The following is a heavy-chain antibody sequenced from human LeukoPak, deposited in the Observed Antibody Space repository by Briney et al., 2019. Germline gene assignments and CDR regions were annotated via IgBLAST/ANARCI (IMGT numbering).Heavy chain of an antibody. D-gene: IGHD4-23*01. CDR2: IRYDGSNK. V-gene: IGHV3-30*02. J-gene: IGHJ4*02. Sequence: PGGSLRLSCAASGFTFSSYGMHWVRQAPGKGLEWVAFIRYDGSNKYYADSVKGRFTISRDNSKNTLYLQMNSLRAEDTAVYYCAKDINYESAVVTYFDYWGQGTLVTVSS. CDR3: AKDINYESAVVTYFDY. CDR1: GFTFSSYG.